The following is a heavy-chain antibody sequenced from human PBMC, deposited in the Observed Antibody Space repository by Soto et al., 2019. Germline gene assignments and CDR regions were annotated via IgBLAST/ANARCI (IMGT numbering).Heavy chain of an antibody. CDR2: ISGSGGST. D-gene: IGHD6-13*01. V-gene: IGHV3-23*01. CDR3: AKDQGSSWYEIDY. J-gene: IGHJ4*02. CDR1: GFTFSNYA. Sequence: EVQLLESGGGLVQPGGSLRLSCAASGFTFSNYAVTWVRQAPGKGLEWVSTISGSGGSTYYADSVKGRFTISRDNSKNALYLQVNSLRAEDTAVYYCAKDQGSSWYEIDYWGQGTLCTVSS.